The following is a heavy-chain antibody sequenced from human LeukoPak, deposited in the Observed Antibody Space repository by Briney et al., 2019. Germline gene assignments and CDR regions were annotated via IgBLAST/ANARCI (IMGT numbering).Heavy chain of an antibody. D-gene: IGHD6-13*01. CDR2: ISAYNGNT. CDR3: ARVRIAEYYYYYYMDV. Sequence: GASVKVSCKASGYTFTSYYMHWVRQARGQGLEWMGWISAYNGNTNYAQKLQGRVTMTTDTSTSTAYMELRSLRSDDTAVYYCARVRIAEYYYYYYMDVWGKGTTVTVSS. J-gene: IGHJ6*03. CDR1: GYTFTSYY. V-gene: IGHV1-18*04.